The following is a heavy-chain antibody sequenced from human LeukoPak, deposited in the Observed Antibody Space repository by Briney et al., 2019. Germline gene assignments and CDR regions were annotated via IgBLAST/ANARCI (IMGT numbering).Heavy chain of an antibody. CDR2: IWYDGSDQ. D-gene: IGHD6-6*01. J-gene: IGHJ4*02. Sequence: PGGSLRLSCAASKFTFQNYGMHWVRQAPGKGLEWVAVIWYDGSDQNYADSVKGRFTISRDNSKNMVYLQLNSLRAEDTAVYYCARVGSYSSASLGIDYWGQGTLVTVSS. V-gene: IGHV3-33*01. CDR3: ARVGSYSSASLGIDY. CDR1: KFTFQNYG.